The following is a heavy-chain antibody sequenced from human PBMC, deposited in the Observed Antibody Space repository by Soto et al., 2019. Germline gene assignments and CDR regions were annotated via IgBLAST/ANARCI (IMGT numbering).Heavy chain of an antibody. J-gene: IGHJ3*02. CDR3: ARGWLLDGSYFRVFDI. CDR2: IWYDGSNK. Sequence: QVQLVESGGGVVQPGRSLRLSCAASGFTFSSYGMHWVRQAPGKGLEWVAVIWYDGSNKYYADSVKGRFTISRDNSKNTLYLQMNSLRTEDTAVYYCARGWLLDGSYFRVFDIWGQGTMVTVSS. D-gene: IGHD1-26*01. V-gene: IGHV3-33*01. CDR1: GFTFSSYG.